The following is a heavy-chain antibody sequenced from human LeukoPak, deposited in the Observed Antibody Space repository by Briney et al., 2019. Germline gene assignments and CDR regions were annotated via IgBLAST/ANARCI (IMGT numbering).Heavy chain of an antibody. CDR1: GFTFSHSW. D-gene: IGHD1-26*01. CDR3: VKDSARFPFDS. J-gene: IGHJ4*02. V-gene: IGHV3-7*03. Sequence: GGSLRLSCVASGFTFSHSWMTWVRQAPGKGLEWVGHIKEDGSSQNYADSVKGRFTISRDNAKSSLHLQMNGLRAEDTAMSYCVKDSARFPFDSWGQGTLVTVSS. CDR2: IKEDGSSQ.